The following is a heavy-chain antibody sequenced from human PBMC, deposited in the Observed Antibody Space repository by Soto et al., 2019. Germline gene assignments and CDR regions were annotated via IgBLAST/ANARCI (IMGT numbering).Heavy chain of an antibody. V-gene: IGHV3-23*01. CDR2: IGGAGGSR. CDR1: GFTFSIYA. CDR3: AKAGGRGWYSDWYFDL. Sequence: PGGSLRLSCAASGFTFSIYAMTWVRQAPGKGLEWVSSIGGAGGSRYYADSVKGRFTISRDNSKNALYLQMNSLTTEDTAVYYCAKAGGRGWYSDWYFDLWGRGTLVTVSS. J-gene: IGHJ2*01. D-gene: IGHD6-19*01.